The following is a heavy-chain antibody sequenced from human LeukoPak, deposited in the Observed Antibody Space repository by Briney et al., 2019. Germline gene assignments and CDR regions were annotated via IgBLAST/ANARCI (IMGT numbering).Heavy chain of an antibody. J-gene: IGHJ3*02. V-gene: IGHV5-10-1*01. CDR1: GYSLTRYW. D-gene: IGHD3-3*01. CDR2: IDPCDSFT. CDR3: ARHRFFTTGAFDI. Sequence: GESLKIYCKGSGYSLTRYWISWVRQTPGQGLEWMGRIDPCDSFTNYSPSFQGHVTISADKSISTAYLPWSSLKASDTAMYYCARHRFFTTGAFDIWGQETMVTVSS.